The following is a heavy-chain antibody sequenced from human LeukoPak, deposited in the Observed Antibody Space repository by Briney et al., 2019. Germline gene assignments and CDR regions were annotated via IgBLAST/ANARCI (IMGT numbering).Heavy chain of an antibody. Sequence: GGSLRLSCAASGFTFSSCWMSWVRQSPGKGLEWVANIKPDGSEKYYVDSVKGRFTISRDNARNALFLEMNSLRAEDTAVYYCARERMYSGSGSTFPYYDYWGQGTLVIVSS. CDR3: ARERMYSGSGSTFPYYDY. J-gene: IGHJ4*02. CDR1: GFTFSSCW. D-gene: IGHD3-10*01. V-gene: IGHV3-7*01. CDR2: IKPDGSEK.